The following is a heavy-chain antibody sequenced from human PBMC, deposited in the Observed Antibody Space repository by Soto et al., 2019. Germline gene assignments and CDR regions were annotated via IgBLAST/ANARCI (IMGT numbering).Heavy chain of an antibody. CDR3: SRGDFDGQVIRAFGN. V-gene: IGHV3-7*03. CDR2: IKEDVTKT. D-gene: IGHD3-16*01. J-gene: IGHJ4*02. CDR1: GFTFSNAW. Sequence: GGSLRLSCATSGFTFSNAWLTWVRQAPGKGPEWVANIKEDVTKTYDLDSLRGRFTVTRDNPKNSVYLQMNSLRAEDTAVYYCSRGDFDGQVIRAFGNWGQGTLVTVSS.